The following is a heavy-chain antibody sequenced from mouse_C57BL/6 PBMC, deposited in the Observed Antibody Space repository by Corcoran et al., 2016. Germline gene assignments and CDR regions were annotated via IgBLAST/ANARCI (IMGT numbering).Heavy chain of an antibody. J-gene: IGHJ4*01. D-gene: IGHD1-1*02. CDR1: GYTFTDYY. CDR2: INPYNGGT. CDR3: ARQGSYEGGAMDY. V-gene: IGHV1-19*01. Sequence: EVQLQQSGPVLVKPGASVKMSCKASGYTFTDYYMNWVKQSHGKSLEWIGVINPYNGGTSYNQKFKGKATLTVDKSSSTAYMELNSLTSEDSAVYYCARQGSYEGGAMDYWGQGTSVTVSS.